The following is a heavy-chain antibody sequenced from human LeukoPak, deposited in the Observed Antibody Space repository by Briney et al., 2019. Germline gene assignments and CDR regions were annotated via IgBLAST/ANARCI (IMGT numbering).Heavy chain of an antibody. V-gene: IGHV3-74*01. J-gene: IGHJ4*02. CDR3: ARGERGSYHFEY. CDR1: GFTFSSYW. D-gene: IGHD5-24*01. Sequence: GRSLRLSCAASGFTFSSYWMHWVRQAPGKGLVWVSRINSDESTTNYADSVKGRFTISRDNAKNTLYLQINSLRAEDTAVYYCARGERGSYHFEYWGQGTLVTVSS. CDR2: INSDESTT.